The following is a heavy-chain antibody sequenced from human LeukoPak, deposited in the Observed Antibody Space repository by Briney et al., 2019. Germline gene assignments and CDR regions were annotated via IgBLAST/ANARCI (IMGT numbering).Heavy chain of an antibody. J-gene: IGHJ4*02. CDR3: AKDMMEGGAWELQEGSFDY. CDR1: GFTFSSYA. CDR2: ISYDGSNK. V-gene: IGHV3-30-3*01. D-gene: IGHD1-26*01. Sequence: GRSLRLSCAASGFTFSSYAMHWVRQAPGKGLEWVAVISYDGSNKYYADSVKGRFTISRDNSKSTLYLQMNSLRAEDTAVYYCAKDMMEGGAWELQEGSFDYWGQGTLVTVSS.